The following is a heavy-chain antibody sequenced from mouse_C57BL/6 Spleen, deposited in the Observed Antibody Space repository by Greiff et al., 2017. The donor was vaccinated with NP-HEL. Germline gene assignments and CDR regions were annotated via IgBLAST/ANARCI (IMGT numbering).Heavy chain of an antibody. V-gene: IGHV1-26*01. Sequence: EVQLQQSGPELVKPGASVKISCKASGYTFTDYYMNWVKQSHGKSLEWIGDINPNNGGTSYNQKFKGKATLTVDKSSSTAYMELRSLTSEDSAVYYCARSGDGYPHYAMDYWGQGTSVTVSS. D-gene: IGHD2-3*01. CDR1: GYTFTDYY. CDR3: ARSGDGYPHYAMDY. J-gene: IGHJ4*01. CDR2: INPNNGGT.